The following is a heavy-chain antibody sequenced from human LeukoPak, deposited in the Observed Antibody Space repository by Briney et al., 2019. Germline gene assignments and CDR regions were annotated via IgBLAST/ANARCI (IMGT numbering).Heavy chain of an antibody. D-gene: IGHD1-14*01. CDR2: INGNGRAT. Sequence: GGSLRLSCAASGFTFRNYAMTWIRQAPGKGLDWVSSINGNGRATYYADSVRGRFTISRDNSKNTLYLQMNSLRAEDTAVYYCANQNPLDYWGQGTLVTVSS. CDR1: GFTFRNYA. V-gene: IGHV3-23*01. CDR3: ANQNPLDY. J-gene: IGHJ4*02.